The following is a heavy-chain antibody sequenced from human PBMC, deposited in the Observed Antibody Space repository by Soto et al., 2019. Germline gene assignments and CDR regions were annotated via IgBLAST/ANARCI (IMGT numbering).Heavy chain of an antibody. V-gene: IGHV3-13*01. CDR1: GFTFSSYD. J-gene: IGHJ6*02. Sequence: GGSLRLSCAASGFTFSSYDMHWVRQATGKGLEWVSAIGTAGDTYYPGSVKGRFTISRENAKNSLYLQMNSLRAVDTAVYYCAREWSRREMATSYGMDVWGQGTTVTVSS. D-gene: IGHD5-12*01. CDR3: AREWSRREMATSYGMDV. CDR2: IGTAGDT.